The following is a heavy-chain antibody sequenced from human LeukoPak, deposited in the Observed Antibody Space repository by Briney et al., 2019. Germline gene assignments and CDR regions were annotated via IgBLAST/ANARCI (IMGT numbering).Heavy chain of an antibody. CDR3: ARGRYDSSGYYVDGYGMDV. CDR2: TYYRSKWSN. J-gene: IGHJ6*02. CDR1: GDSVSSNSAA. V-gene: IGHV6-1*01. Sequence: SQTLSLTCAISGDSVSSNSAAWNWIRQSPSRGLEWLGRTYYRSKWSNNYAVSVKSRITINSGTSKNQFALQLNSVTPEDTAVYYCARGRYDSSGYYVDGYGMDVWGQGTTVTVSS. D-gene: IGHD3-22*01.